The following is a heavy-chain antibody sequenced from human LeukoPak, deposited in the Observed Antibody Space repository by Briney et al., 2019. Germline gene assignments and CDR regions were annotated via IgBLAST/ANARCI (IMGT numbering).Heavy chain of an antibody. CDR3: AREGSSGYYSNWFDP. CDR2: IYPGDSDT. V-gene: IGHV5-51*01. CDR1: GYSFTSYW. J-gene: IGHJ5*02. Sequence: GESLKISCKGSGYSFTSYWIGWVRQMPGKGLEWMGIIYPGDSDTRYSPSFQGQVTISADKSISTAYLQWSSLKASDTAMYYCAREGSSGYYSNWFDPWGQGTLVTVSS. D-gene: IGHD3-22*01.